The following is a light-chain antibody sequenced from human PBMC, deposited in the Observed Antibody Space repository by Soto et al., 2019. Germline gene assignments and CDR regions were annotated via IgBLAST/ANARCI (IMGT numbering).Light chain of an antibody. CDR1: QIVRSN. V-gene: IGKV3-15*01. Sequence: EIVMTHSPSTLSLSAVDRATRSCSANQIVRSNLAWYQQRPGQAPRLLIYGASTRAAGVPARFSGSGSGTEFTLTISSLQSEDFAVYYCQQYNNWPPRTFGQGTKVDIK. CDR3: QQYNNWPPRT. CDR2: GAS. J-gene: IGKJ1*01.